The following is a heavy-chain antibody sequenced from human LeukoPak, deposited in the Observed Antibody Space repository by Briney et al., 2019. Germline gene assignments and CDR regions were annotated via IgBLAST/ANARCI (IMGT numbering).Heavy chain of an antibody. J-gene: IGHJ4*02. CDR3: ARDLGLGVIDY. V-gene: IGHV3-66*01. Sequence: GGSLRLSCAASGITVSSNKMIWVRQAPGKGLEWVSVLYSGGSTNYADSVKGRFTISRDNSKNTLYLQMNSLRAEDTAVYYCARDLGLGVIDYWGQGTLVIVSS. CDR2: LYSGGST. D-gene: IGHD3-16*01. CDR1: GITVSSNK.